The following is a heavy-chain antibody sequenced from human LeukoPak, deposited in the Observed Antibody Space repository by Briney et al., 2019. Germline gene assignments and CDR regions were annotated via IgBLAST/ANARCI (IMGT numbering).Heavy chain of an antibody. Sequence: GRSLRLSCAASGFTFSSYAMSWVRRAPGKGLEWVLAICVSGGSTCYADSVKGRFTICRDNSKNTLYPQMNSLRADDTAVYYWAKDRDPAAPPNRFDPWGQGTLVTVSS. V-gene: IGHV3-23*01. CDR3: AKDRDPAAPPNRFDP. D-gene: IGHD2-2*01. CDR1: GFTFSSYA. CDR2: ICVSGGST. J-gene: IGHJ5*02.